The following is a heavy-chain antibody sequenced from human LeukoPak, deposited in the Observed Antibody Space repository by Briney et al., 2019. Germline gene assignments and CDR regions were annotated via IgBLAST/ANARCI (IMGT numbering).Heavy chain of an antibody. J-gene: IGHJ4*02. Sequence: PSETLSLTCAVYGGSFSGYYWSWIRQPPGKGLEWIGEINHSGSTNYNPSLKSRVTISVDTSKNQFSLKLSSVTAADTAVYYCAREGAYDFDYWGQGTLVTVSS. CDR2: INHSGST. V-gene: IGHV4-34*01. CDR1: GGSFSGYY. CDR3: AREGAYDFDY. D-gene: IGHD3-16*01.